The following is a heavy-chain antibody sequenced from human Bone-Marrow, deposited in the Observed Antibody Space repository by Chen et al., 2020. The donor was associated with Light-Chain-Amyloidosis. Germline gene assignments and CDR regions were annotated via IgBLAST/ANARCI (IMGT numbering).Heavy chain of an antibody. CDR2: IKQDGSEK. J-gene: IGHJ4*02. V-gene: IGHV3-7*03. CDR3: AKDLGPKGGYDYY. D-gene: IGHD5-12*01. CDR1: GFTFSNHW. Sequence: EVQLVESGGGLVQPGGSLRLSCAASGFTFSNHWMSWVRQAPGKGLEWVANIKQDGSEKYFVDSVRGRFIISRDNTKTSLYLQMTSLRAEDTAVYYCAKDLGPKGGYDYYWGQGTLVTVSS.